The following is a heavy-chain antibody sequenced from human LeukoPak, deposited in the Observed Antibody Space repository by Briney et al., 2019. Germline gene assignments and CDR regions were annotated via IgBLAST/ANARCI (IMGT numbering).Heavy chain of an antibody. D-gene: IGHD4-17*01. CDR3: AREVYGDNYFDY. Sequence: GGSLRLSCAASGFTFNNYAMSWVRQAPGKGLEWVSAISGGGGNTYYADSVKGRFTISRDNSKNTLYLQMNSLRAEDTAVYYCAREVYGDNYFDYWGQGTLVTVSS. CDR2: ISGGGGNT. CDR1: GFTFNNYA. J-gene: IGHJ4*02. V-gene: IGHV3-23*01.